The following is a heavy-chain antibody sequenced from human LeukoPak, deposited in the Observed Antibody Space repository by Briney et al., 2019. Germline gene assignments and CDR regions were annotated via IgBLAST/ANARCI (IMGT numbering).Heavy chain of an antibody. CDR2: INPNSGGT. V-gene: IGHV1-2*02. Sequence: GASVKVSCKASGYIFTGYYIHWVRQAPGQGLEWMGWINPNSGGTKYAQKFQGRVTTTSDTSISTAFMELSRLRSDDTAVYFCARGKSSGWYGGGIEYWGQGTLVTVSS. J-gene: IGHJ4*02. CDR3: ARGKSSGWYGGGIEY. CDR1: GYIFTGYY. D-gene: IGHD6-19*01.